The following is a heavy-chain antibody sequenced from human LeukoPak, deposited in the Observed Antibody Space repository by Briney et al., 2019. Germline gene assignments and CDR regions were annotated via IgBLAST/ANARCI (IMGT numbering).Heavy chain of an antibody. J-gene: IGHJ4*02. CDR3: ARRRRGGSYSSSWCFDY. CDR2: INHSGST. CDR1: GGSFSGYY. D-gene: IGHD6-13*01. V-gene: IGHV4-34*01. Sequence: NPSETLSLTCAVYGGSFSGYYWSWIRQPPGKGLEWIGEINHSGSTNYNPSLKSRVTISVDTSKNQFSLKLSSVTAADTAVYYCARRRRGGSYSSSWCFDYWGQGTLVTVSS.